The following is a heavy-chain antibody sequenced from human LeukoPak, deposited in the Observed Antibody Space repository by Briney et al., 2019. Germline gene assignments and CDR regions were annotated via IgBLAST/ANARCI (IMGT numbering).Heavy chain of an antibody. CDR2: ISYDGSNK. V-gene: IGHV3-30*18. CDR3: AKDSASDIVVVPAKDY. D-gene: IGHD2-2*01. CDR1: GFTFSSYG. Sequence: PGGSLRLSCAASGFTFSSYGMHWVRQAPGKGLEWVAVISYDGSNKYYADSVKGRFTISRDNSKNTLYLQMNSLRAEDTAVYYCAKDSASDIVVVPAKDYWGQGTLVTVSS. J-gene: IGHJ4*02.